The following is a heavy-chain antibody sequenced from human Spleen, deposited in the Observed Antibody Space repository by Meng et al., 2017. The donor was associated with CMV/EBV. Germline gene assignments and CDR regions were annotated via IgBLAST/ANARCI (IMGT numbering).Heavy chain of an antibody. CDR2: LVAENGES. CDR3: AAGPRDFDY. Sequence: TISCKVSGYAFPAYYIHWVQPAPGKGLEWMGLLVAENGESVYAEKFQGRVTITADTSSDTAYMQLSGLTSKDTAVYYCAAGPRDFDYWGQGTLVTVSS. J-gene: IGHJ4*02. CDR1: GYAFPAYY. V-gene: IGHV1-69-2*01.